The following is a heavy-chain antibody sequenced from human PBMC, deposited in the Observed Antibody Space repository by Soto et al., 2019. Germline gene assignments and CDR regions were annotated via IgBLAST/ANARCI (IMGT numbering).Heavy chain of an antibody. D-gene: IGHD6-13*01. J-gene: IGHJ4*02. Sequence: SKTLSLTCTVSGGSISSYFYIWVRQPPGKGLEWIGSVYYTGTTDYNPSLKSRVTISVDTSKTQFSLNLRSVTAADTAVYYCARDLAAVPRAFDYWGRGTLVTVSS. V-gene: IGHV4-59*01. CDR3: ARDLAAVPRAFDY. CDR1: GGSISSYF. CDR2: VYYTGTT.